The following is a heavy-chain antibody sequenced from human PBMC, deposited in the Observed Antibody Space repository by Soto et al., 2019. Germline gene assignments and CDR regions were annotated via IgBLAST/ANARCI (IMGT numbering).Heavy chain of an antibody. D-gene: IGHD2-2*02. CDR2: IYPGDSDT. J-gene: IGHJ6*04. V-gene: IGHV5-51*01. CDR1: GYSFTSYW. CDR3: ARLGARWDIVGGPAAIEYYYGMDV. Sequence: GEARKISCKGSGYSFTSYWIGWVRQMPGKGLEWMGIIYPGDSDTRYSPSFQGQVTISADKSISTAYLQWSRLKASDTAMYYWARLGARWDIVGGPAAIEYYYGMDVWGKGTTVTVSS.